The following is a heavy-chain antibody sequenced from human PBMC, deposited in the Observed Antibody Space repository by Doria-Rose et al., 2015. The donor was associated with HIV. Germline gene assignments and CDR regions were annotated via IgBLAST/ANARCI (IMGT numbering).Heavy chain of an antibody. CDR3: ARIKSSRWYHKYYFDF. CDR2: IYQDDER. CDR1: GASLSSPGMG. J-gene: IGHJ4*02. D-gene: IGHD6-13*01. V-gene: IGHV2-26*01. Sequence: QVQLVQSGPVLVKPTETLTLTCTVSGASLSSPGMGVSWIRQPPGKALEWLPNIYQDDERSYKTSLKSRLTISRGTSNSQVVLTMTDMDPVDTATYYCARIKSSRWYHKYYFDFWGQGTLVIVSA.